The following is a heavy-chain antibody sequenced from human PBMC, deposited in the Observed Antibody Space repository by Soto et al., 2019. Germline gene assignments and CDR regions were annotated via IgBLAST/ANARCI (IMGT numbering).Heavy chain of an antibody. CDR2: INPSGGST. D-gene: IGHD7-27*01. J-gene: IGHJ6*02. V-gene: IGHV1-46*01. CDR3: AKETVEATYSFYGMDV. CDR1: GYTFTSYY. Sequence: AAVQFSCKASGYTFTSYYMHCVRQAPGQGLEWMGIINPSGGSTSYAQKFQGRFTISRDNSKKMLYLQMNSLRHEDMAVYYCAKETVEATYSFYGMDVWGPGTTVKFSS.